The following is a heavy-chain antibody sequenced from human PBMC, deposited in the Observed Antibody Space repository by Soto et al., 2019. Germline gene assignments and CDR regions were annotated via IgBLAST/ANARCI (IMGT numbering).Heavy chain of an antibody. CDR3: ARDHPVYSEIFLY. J-gene: IGHJ1*01. D-gene: IGHD1-20*01. Sequence: QVQLQESGPGLVKPSQTLSLTCTVSGGSISSGGYCWSWIRQHPGKGLEWIGYVHDSGNTYYNPSLKSRATVSVEKSKNQFFLNLSSVTAADTAVYYCARDHPVYSEIFLYWGQGTLVTVSS. V-gene: IGHV4-31*03. CDR1: GGSISSGGYC. CDR2: VHDSGNT.